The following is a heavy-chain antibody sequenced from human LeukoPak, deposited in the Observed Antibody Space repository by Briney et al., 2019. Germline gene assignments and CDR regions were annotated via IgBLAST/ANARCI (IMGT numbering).Heavy chain of an antibody. CDR1: GYTFTSYY. J-gene: IGHJ6*02. V-gene: IGHV1-46*01. Sequence: ASVKVSRKASGYTFTSYYMHWVRQAPGQGLEWMGIINPSGGSTSYAQKFQGRVTMTRDTSTSTVYMELSSLRSEDTAVYYCARDPSSTSWNYYYYGMDVWGQGTTVTVSS. CDR2: INPSGGST. CDR3: ARDPSSTSWNYYYYGMDV. D-gene: IGHD2-2*01.